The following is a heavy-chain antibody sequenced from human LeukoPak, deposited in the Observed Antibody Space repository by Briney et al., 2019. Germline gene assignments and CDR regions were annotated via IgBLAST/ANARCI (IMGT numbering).Heavy chain of an antibody. V-gene: IGHV1-8*01. Sequence: GASVKVSCEASGYTFTSYDINWVRQATGQGLEWMGWMNPNSGNTGYAQKFQGRVTMTRNTSISTAYMELSSLRSEDTAVYYCARGRSTTPRNKYYYYMDVWAKGPRSPSP. CDR1: GYTFTSYD. CDR3: ARGRSTTPRNKYYYYMDV. CDR2: MNPNSGNT. D-gene: IGHD1-1*01. J-gene: IGHJ6*03.